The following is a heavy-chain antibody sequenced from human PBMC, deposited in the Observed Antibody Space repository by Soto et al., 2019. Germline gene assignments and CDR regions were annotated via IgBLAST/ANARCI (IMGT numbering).Heavy chain of an antibody. CDR3: ATRMYSTSWYYLGS. CDR1: GFTMTNYA. J-gene: IGHJ4*02. D-gene: IGHD6-13*01. Sequence: EVQLLESGGGFVQPGVSLRLSCAASGFTMTNYALSWVRQAPGKGLEWVSTIGGGSGSTAYADSVKGRFSIVRENSKNTLYLQTSSLRAEDTALYYCATRMYSTSWYYLGSWGQGTLVTVSS. CDR2: IGGGSGST. V-gene: IGHV3-23*01.